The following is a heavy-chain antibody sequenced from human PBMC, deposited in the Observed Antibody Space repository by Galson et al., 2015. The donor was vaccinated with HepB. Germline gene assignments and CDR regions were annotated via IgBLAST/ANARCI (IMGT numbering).Heavy chain of an antibody. D-gene: IGHD7-27*01. Sequence: SLRLSCAASGFTFSSYWMHWVRQAPGKGLVWVSRINSDGSSTSYADSVKGRFTISRDNAKNTLYLQMNSLRAEDTAVYYCARDPGTGDHYADYWGQGTLVTVSS. CDR1: GFTFSSYW. CDR2: INSDGSST. CDR3: ARDPGTGDHYADY. V-gene: IGHV3-74*01. J-gene: IGHJ4*02.